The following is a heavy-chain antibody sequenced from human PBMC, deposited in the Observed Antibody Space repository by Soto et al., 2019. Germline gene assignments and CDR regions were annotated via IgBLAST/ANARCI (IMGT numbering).Heavy chain of an antibody. Sequence: ASVKVSCKTSGGTFSSYAISWVRQAPGQGLEWMGGIIPIFGTANYAQKFQGRVTITADESTSTAYMELSSLRSEDTAVYYCARVRSAAGRYYSYGMDVWGQGTTVTVSS. D-gene: IGHD6-13*01. J-gene: IGHJ6*02. CDR1: GGTFSSYA. CDR3: ARVRSAAGRYYSYGMDV. CDR2: IIPIFGTA. V-gene: IGHV1-69*13.